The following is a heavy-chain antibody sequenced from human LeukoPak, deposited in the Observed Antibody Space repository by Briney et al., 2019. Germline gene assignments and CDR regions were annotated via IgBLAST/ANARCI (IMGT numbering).Heavy chain of an antibody. D-gene: IGHD3-10*01. CDR2: ISSDERNK. CDR3: ARVTGSRNYYFGAFDI. J-gene: IGHJ3*02. Sequence: GSLRLSCAASGFSFSTYVMHWVRQAPGKGLEWVALISSDERNKYYADSVKGRFTISRDNSKNTLYLQMNSLRVEDTAVYYCARVTGSRNYYFGAFDIWGQGTMVTVSS. V-gene: IGHV3-33*05. CDR1: GFSFSTYV.